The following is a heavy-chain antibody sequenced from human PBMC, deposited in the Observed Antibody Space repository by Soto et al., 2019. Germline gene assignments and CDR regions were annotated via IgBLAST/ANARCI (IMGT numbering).Heavy chain of an antibody. CDR2: INVYSGTT. V-gene: IGHV1-18*01. J-gene: IGHJ4*02. CDR1: GYTFSGYG. CDR3: ARGRGGYLSSSGHTHNYLDY. Sequence: QVHLVQSGSEVKTAGAAVKVSCKASGYTFSGYGVSWVRQAPGQGLEWMGWINVYSGTTNYLPKFQGRVTMTTDTSTSTLYMELRDLSSDDTAVYYCARGRGGYLSSSGHTHNYLDYWGQGTLVTVSS. D-gene: IGHD3-22*01.